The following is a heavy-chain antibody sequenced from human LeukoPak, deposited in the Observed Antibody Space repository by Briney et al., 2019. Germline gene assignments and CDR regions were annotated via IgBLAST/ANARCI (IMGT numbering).Heavy chain of an antibody. CDR3: ARTNKYYDILTGWYNWFDP. V-gene: IGHV3-21*01. J-gene: IGHJ5*02. CDR2: ISSSSSYI. D-gene: IGHD3-9*01. Sequence: GGSLRLSCAASGFTFSSYSMNWVRQAPGKGLEWVSSISSSSSYIYYADSVKGRFTIPRDNAKNSLYLQMNSLRAEDTAVYYCARTNKYYDILTGWYNWFDPWGQGTLVTVSS. CDR1: GFTFSSYS.